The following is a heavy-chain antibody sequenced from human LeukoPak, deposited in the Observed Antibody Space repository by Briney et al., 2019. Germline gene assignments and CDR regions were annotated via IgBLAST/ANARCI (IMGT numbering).Heavy chain of an antibody. J-gene: IGHJ5*02. CDR2: MYYSGST. CDR1: GGAISFYY. CDR3: ARHSICFDP. Sequence: PSETLSLTCTVSGGAISFYYWSWIRQPPGKGLDWIAYMYYSGSTNYNPSLKSRVTISVDTSKDQFSLKLTSVTAADTAVYYCARHSICFDPWGQGTLVTVSS. V-gene: IGHV4-59*08.